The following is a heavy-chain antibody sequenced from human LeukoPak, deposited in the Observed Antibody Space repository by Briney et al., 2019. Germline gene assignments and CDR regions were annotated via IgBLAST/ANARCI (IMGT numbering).Heavy chain of an antibody. CDR2: VSAGGDKT. D-gene: IGHD3-16*02. CDR1: GFTFSTYD. V-gene: IGHV3-23*01. Sequence: GGSLRLSCAASGFTFSTYDMNWVRQVPGKGLEWVSAVSAGGDKTSSADFLKGRFTISRDNSNNPLFLKMNSLRAEDTAIYYCAKDSHYDFVWGSYHYTGYYYMDVWGKGTTVTVSS. J-gene: IGHJ6*03. CDR3: AKDSHYDFVWGSYHYTGYYYMDV.